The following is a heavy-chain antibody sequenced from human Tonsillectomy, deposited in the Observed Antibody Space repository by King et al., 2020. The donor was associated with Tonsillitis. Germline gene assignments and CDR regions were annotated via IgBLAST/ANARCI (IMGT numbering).Heavy chain of an antibody. CDR3: ARGAPYYSGSFNYFDF. V-gene: IGHV3-30*01. CDR1: GFTFSSYA. J-gene: IGHJ4*01. D-gene: IGHD5-12*01. CDR2: ISYDESNK. Sequence: QVQLVESGGGLVQPGRSLRLSCAASGFTFSSYATHWVRQTPGKGLEWVALISYDESNKYYADSVKGRFTISRDNSKNTLYLQMKSLRAEDTAVYFCARGAPYYSGSFNYFDFWGLGTLVTVSS.